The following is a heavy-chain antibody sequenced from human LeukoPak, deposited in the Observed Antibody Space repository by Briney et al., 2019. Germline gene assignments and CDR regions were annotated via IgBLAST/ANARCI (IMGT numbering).Heavy chain of an antibody. D-gene: IGHD3-22*01. CDR1: GGSISTYY. CDR2: VYYSGST. CDR3: ARVTYYYDSSGYLHPPNVDY. J-gene: IGHJ4*02. Sequence: SETLSLTCTVSGGSISTYYWSWIRQPPGKGLEWIGYVYYSGSTNYNPSLKSRVTISVDTSKNQFSLKLSSVTAADTAVYYCARVTYYYDSSGYLHPPNVDYWGQGTLVTVSS. V-gene: IGHV4-59*01.